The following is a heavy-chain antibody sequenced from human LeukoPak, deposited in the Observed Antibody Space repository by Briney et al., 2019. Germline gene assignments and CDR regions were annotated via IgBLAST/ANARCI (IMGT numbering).Heavy chain of an antibody. CDR2: ISGSGGST. CDR3: AKEREVVRGALGYFDY. V-gene: IGHV3-23*01. J-gene: IGHJ4*02. Sequence: SGGSLRLSCAASGFTFSSYAMSWVRQAPGKGLEWVSAISGSGGSTYYADSVKGRFTISRDNSKNTLYLQMNSLRAEDTAVYYCAKEREVVRGALGYFDYWGQGTLVTVSS. D-gene: IGHD3-10*01. CDR1: GFTFSSYA.